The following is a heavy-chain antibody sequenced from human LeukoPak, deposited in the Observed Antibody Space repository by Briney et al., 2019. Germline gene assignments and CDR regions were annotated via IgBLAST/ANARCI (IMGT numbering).Heavy chain of an antibody. CDR2: ITPNSGGT. CDR1: GYTFTGYY. J-gene: IGHJ4*02. Sequence: ASVKVCCKASGYTFTGYYMHWVRQAPGQGLKWMGRITPNSGGTNYAQKFQGRVTITRDTSISTAYMELSRLRSDDTAVYYCARDGGGITFGGVIVRPDYWGQGTLVTVSS. CDR3: ARDGGGITFGGVIVRPDY. D-gene: IGHD3-16*02. V-gene: IGHV1-2*06.